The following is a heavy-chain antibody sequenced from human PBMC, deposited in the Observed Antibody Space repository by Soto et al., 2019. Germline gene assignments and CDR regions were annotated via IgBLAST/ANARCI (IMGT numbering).Heavy chain of an antibody. CDR1: GGTFSSYA. Sequence: SVKVSCKASGGTFSSYAISWVRQAPGQGLEWMGGIIPIFGTANYAQKFQGRVTITADKSTSTAYMELSSLRSEDTAVYYCARDIVVVPAASSYIGRYGMDVWGQGTTVT. CDR3: ARDIVVVPAASSYIGRYGMDV. CDR2: IIPIFGTA. D-gene: IGHD2-2*01. V-gene: IGHV1-69*06. J-gene: IGHJ6*02.